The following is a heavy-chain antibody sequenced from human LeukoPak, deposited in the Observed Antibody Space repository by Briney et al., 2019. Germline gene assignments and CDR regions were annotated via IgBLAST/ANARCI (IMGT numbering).Heavy chain of an antibody. V-gene: IGHV4-39*07. J-gene: IGHJ4*02. CDR1: GGSISSYY. Sequence: PSETLSLTCTVSGGSISSYYWSWIRQPPGKGLEWIGSIYYSGSTYYNPSLKSRVTISVDTSKNQFSLKLSSVTAADTAVYYCARVSRVAAAGSPPYFDYWGQGTLVTVSS. CDR3: ARVSRVAAAGSPPYFDY. D-gene: IGHD6-13*01. CDR2: IYYSGST.